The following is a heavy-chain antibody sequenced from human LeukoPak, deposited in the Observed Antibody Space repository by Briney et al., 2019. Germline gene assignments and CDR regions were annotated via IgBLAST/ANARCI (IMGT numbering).Heavy chain of an antibody. D-gene: IGHD1-7*01. Sequence: GGSLRLSCAASGFSFSSYWMGWVRQAPGKGLEWLANIKQDGSERDYVDSVKGRFIISRDNAKNSLFLQINSLRAEDTAVYYCAKTTYYFDNWGPGTLVTVSS. CDR3: AKTTYYFDN. CDR2: IKQDGSER. V-gene: IGHV3-7*01. CDR1: GFSFSSYW. J-gene: IGHJ4*02.